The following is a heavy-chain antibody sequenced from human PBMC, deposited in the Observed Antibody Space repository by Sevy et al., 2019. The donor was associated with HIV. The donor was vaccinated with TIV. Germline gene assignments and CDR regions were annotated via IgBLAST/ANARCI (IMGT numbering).Heavy chain of an antibody. CDR3: ARAPLDYDTSVYCDY. D-gene: IGHD3-16*01. V-gene: IGHV3-30*04. CDR1: DFTVSYYA. J-gene: IGHJ4*02. CDR2: ISNDGNNK. Sequence: GGSLRLSCVASDFTVSYYAMHWVRQAPGKGLEWVAVISNDGNNKHYAESVKGGFTFSRDNSKNTLYLELNSLRPEDTAIFYCARAPLDYDTSVYCDYWGQGTLVTVSS.